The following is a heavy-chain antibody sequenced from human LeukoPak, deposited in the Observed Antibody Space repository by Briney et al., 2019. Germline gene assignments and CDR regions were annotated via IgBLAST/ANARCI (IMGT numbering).Heavy chain of an antibody. CDR3: ARSGSLGTFDI. V-gene: IGHV5-51*01. D-gene: IGHD1-26*01. Sequence: GSSLKISYKGSGSCFTNYWIGWVRPMPGKDLEWMGIIYPGDSDTRYSPSFQGQVTISADKSISTAYLQWSSLRASETAMYYCARSGSLGTFDIWGQGTLVTVS. J-gene: IGHJ3*02. CDR2: IYPGDSDT. CDR1: GSCFTNYW.